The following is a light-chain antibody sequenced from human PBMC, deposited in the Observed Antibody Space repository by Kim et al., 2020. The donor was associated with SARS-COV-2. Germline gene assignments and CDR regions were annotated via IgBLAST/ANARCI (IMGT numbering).Light chain of an antibody. V-gene: IGLV1-44*01. Sequence: GQRVTISCSGSSSDIGSNTVTWYQQFPGTTPKLLIYSNVQRPSGVPDRFSGSKSGTSASLAISGLQSEDEADYYCASWDDSLSGWVFGGGTQLTVL. CDR1: SSDIGSNT. CDR2: SNV. J-gene: IGLJ3*02. CDR3: ASWDDSLSGWV.